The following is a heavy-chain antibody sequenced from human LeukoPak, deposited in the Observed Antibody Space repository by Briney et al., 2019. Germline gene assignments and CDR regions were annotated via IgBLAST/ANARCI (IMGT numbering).Heavy chain of an antibody. CDR2: IYSDGSV. CDR3: ARLKMGAYFDL. D-gene: IGHD3-16*01. V-gene: IGHV4-4*07. CDR1: GGSISTYY. Sequence: SETLSLTCTVSGGSISTYYWSWIRQPAGKGLQWIGRIYSDGSVKYNPSLKSRVTMSVDTSKNQFSLKMTSVTAADTAVYYCARLKMGAYFDLWGRGTLVTVSS. J-gene: IGHJ2*01.